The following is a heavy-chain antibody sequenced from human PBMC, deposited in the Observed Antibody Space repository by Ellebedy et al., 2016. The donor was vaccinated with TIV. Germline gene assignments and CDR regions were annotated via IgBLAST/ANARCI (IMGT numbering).Heavy chain of an antibody. CDR3: AGTEGGRTGYDY. J-gene: IGHJ4*02. CDR2: IYPGDSDT. V-gene: IGHV5-51*03. D-gene: IGHD3-16*01. Sequence: PGGSLRLSCKGSGYXXRIYXXPWVXPMPGKGREWMGIIYPGDSDTRYSPSFQGQVTISVDKSTSAAYLQWSSLKASDTGMYYRAGTEGGRTGYDYWGQGSLVTVSS. CDR1: GYXXRIYX.